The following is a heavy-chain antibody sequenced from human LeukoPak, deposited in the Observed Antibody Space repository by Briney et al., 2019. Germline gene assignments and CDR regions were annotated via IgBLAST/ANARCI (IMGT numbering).Heavy chain of an antibody. Sequence: GGSLRLSCAASGFTFRRYAMSWVRQAPGRGRGWVSAISGRGGSTYYADSVKGRFTISRDNSKNTLYLQMNSLRAEDTAVYYCAKDAAPYYYGSGSYYNLRYNWFDPWGQGTLVTVSP. CDR3: AKDAAPYYYGSGSYYNLRYNWFDP. J-gene: IGHJ5*02. CDR2: ISGRGGST. D-gene: IGHD3-10*01. CDR1: GFTFRRYA. V-gene: IGHV3-23*01.